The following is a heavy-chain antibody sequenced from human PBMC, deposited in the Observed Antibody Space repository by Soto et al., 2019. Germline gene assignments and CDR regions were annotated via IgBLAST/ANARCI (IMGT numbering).Heavy chain of an antibody. CDR1: GYTFTGYY. CDR3: VRERSYYYDSSGYWDNAFDI. V-gene: IGHV1-2*02. Sequence: APVKPTCKASGYTFTGYYMSWVRQAPGQGLEWMGWINPNSGGTNYAQKFQCRVTMTRDPSISTAYMELSRLRSDDTAVYYCVRERSYYYDSSGYWDNAFDIWGQGTTVTVSS. CDR2: INPNSGGT. J-gene: IGHJ3*02. D-gene: IGHD3-22*01.